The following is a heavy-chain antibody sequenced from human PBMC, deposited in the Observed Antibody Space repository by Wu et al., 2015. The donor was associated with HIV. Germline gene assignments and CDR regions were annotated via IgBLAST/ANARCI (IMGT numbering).Heavy chain of an antibody. V-gene: IGHV1-18*01. CDR2: ISAYNGNT. J-gene: IGHJ4*02. Sequence: QVQLVQSGAEVKKPGASVKVSCKASGYTFTSYGISWVRQAPGQGLEWMGWISAYNGNTNYAQKLQGRVTMTTDTSTSTAYMELRSLRSDDTAVYYCARAHLSKVVAGPDYFDYWGQGTLVTVSS. CDR3: ARAHLSKVVAGPDYFDY. D-gene: IGHD6-19*01. CDR1: GYTFTSYG.